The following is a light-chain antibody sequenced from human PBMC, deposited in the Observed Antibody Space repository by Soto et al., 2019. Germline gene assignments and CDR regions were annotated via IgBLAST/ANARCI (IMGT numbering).Light chain of an antibody. CDR1: NSNIGAGYD. CDR3: QSYDSSLSAYV. CDR2: GNN. Sequence: QSVLTQPPSVSGAPGQRVTISCTGSNSNIGAGYDVHWFQHLPGTAPKLLIYGNNNRPSGVPDRFSGSKSGTSASLAITGLQAEDEADYYCQSYDSSLSAYVFGTGTKLTVL. J-gene: IGLJ1*01. V-gene: IGLV1-40*01.